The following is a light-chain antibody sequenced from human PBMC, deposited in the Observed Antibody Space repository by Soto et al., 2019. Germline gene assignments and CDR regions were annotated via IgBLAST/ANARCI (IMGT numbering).Light chain of an antibody. CDR2: KVS. CDR3: MQGTHWPPYT. Sequence: DVVLTQSPLSLTVTLGQPASISCRSSQSLVNGAGNTYLNWFHQRPGQSPRRLIYKVSNRDSGVPDRFSGSGSGTDFTMKISRVEAEDIGVYYCMQGTHWPPYTFGQGTKLEIK. CDR1: QSLVNGAGNTY. J-gene: IGKJ2*01. V-gene: IGKV2-30*01.